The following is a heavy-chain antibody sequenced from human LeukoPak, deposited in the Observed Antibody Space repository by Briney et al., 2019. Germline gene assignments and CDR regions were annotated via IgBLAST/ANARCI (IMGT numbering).Heavy chain of an antibody. CDR2: INHSGST. Sequence: SETLSLICTVYGGSFSGYYWSWIRQPTGKALEWIGEINHSGSTNYNPSLKSRVTISVDTSKNQFSLKLSSVTAADTAVYYCASQGRGAIRQFDPWGQGTLVTVSS. CDR1: GGSFSGYY. D-gene: IGHD2-2*02. CDR3: ASQGRGAIRQFDP. J-gene: IGHJ5*02. V-gene: IGHV4-34*01.